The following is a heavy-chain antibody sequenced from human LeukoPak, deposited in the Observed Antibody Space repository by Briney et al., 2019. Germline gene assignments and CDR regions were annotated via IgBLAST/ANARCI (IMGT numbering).Heavy chain of an antibody. V-gene: IGHV3-23*01. CDR3: AKNHDSNGYHTDDAFDI. J-gene: IGHJ3*02. Sequence: GGSLRLSCAASGFTFSNYGMNWVRQAPGKGLEWVSVISVSGYSTYYADSVKGRFTISRDSSKSTLYLQMNSLRAEDTAIYYCAKNHDSNGYHTDDAFDIWGQGTMVTVSS. D-gene: IGHD3-22*01. CDR2: ISVSGYST. CDR1: GFTFSNYG.